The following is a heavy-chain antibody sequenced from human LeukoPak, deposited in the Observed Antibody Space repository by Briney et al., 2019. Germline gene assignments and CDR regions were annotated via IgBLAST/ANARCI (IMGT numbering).Heavy chain of an antibody. CDR2: TNQEGSEK. V-gene: IGHV3-7*03. J-gene: IGHJ3*02. Sequence: PGGSLRLSCAASGFTLSTYWMSWVRRAPGKGLEWVANTNQEGSEKYYVDSVKGRFTISKDNAKNALYLQMNSLRAEDTAVYYCAKPIDPGGFDAFDIWGQGTMVTVSS. CDR3: AKPIDPGGFDAFDI. CDR1: GFTLSTYW. D-gene: IGHD3-10*01.